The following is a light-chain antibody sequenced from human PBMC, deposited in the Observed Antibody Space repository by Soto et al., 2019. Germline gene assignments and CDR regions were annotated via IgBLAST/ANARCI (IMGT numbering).Light chain of an antibody. V-gene: IGKV3-15*01. J-gene: IGKJ5*01. CDR3: QQYDNWPIT. CDR2: GAS. Sequence: DIVMTHCPAALAVAPFQRSALSCRASQSVSSNLAWYQQKPGQAPRLLISGASTRATGIPARLSGSGSGTEFTLTISSLRSEDFAVYYCQQYDNWPITFGQGTRLEIK. CDR1: QSVSSN.